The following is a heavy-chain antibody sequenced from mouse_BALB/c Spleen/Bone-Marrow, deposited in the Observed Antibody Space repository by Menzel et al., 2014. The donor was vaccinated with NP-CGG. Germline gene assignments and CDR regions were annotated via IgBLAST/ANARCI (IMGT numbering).Heavy chain of an antibody. Sequence: DVQLPESGPDLVKPSQSLSLTCTVTGYSITSGYIWHWIRQFPGNKLEWMGFIYYSGGSNYNPSLKSRVSISRDTSKNQFFLQLNSVTSEDAATYYCAIHDGYYAYCGQSTTLTLPS. CDR1: GYSITSGYI. J-gene: IGHJ2*01. CDR3: AIHDGYYAY. V-gene: IGHV3-1*02. D-gene: IGHD2-3*01. CDR2: IYYSGGS.